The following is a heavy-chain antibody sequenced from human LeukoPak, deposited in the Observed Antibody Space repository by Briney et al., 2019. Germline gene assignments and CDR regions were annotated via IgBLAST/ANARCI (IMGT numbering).Heavy chain of an antibody. CDR2: ISSSSSYI. V-gene: IGHV3-21*01. CDR1: GFTFSSYS. Sequence: GGSLRLSCAASGFTFSSYSMNWVRQAPGKGLEWVSSISSSSSYIYYADSVKGRFTISRDNAKNSLYLQMNSLRAEDTAVYYCAGGPARLVTYYYDSSGAAYDYWGQGTLVTVSS. CDR3: AGGPARLVTYYYDSSGAAYDY. J-gene: IGHJ4*02. D-gene: IGHD3-22*01.